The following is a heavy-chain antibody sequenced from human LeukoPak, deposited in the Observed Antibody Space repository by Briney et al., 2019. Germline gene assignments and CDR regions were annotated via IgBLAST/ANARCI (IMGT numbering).Heavy chain of an antibody. J-gene: IGHJ5*02. Sequence: PGGSLRLSCAASGFTFSSYAMSWVRQAPGKGLEWVSSIRGSGGSTYYADSVKGRFTISRDNSKSTLYLQMNSLRAEDTAVYYCAKDATYDFWSGPNHNWFDPWGQGTLVTVSS. CDR1: GFTFSSYA. CDR2: IRGSGGST. CDR3: AKDATYDFWSGPNHNWFDP. V-gene: IGHV3-23*01. D-gene: IGHD3-3*01.